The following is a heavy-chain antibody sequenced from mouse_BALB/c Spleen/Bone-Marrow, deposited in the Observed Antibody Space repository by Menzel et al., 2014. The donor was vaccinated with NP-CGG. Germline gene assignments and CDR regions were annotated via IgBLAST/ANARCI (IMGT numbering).Heavy chain of an antibody. D-gene: IGHD2-14*01. V-gene: IGHV1S130*01. J-gene: IGHJ2*01. CDR3: ARHPRYAYYFDY. CDR2: IHPNSGNT. Sequence: VQLQQSGSVLVRPGASVKLSRKASGYTFTSSWMHWAKQRPGQGLEWIGEIHPNSGNTNYNEKLKGKATLTVDTSSSTACVDLSSLTSEDAAVYYCARHPRYAYYFDYWGQGTTLTVSS. CDR1: GYTFTSSW.